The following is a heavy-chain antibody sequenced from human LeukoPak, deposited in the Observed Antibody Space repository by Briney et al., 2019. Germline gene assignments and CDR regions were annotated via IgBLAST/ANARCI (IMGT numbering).Heavy chain of an antibody. V-gene: IGHV4-4*07. Sequence: SETLSLTCTVSGGSISSYYWSWIRQPAGKGLEWIGRIYTSGSTNYNPSLKSRVTMSVDTSKNQFSLKLSSVTAADTAVYYCARGLHSIAGATYWFDPWGQGTLVTVSS. CDR3: ARGLHSIAGATYWFDP. D-gene: IGHD1-26*01. J-gene: IGHJ5*02. CDR2: IYTSGST. CDR1: GGSISSYY.